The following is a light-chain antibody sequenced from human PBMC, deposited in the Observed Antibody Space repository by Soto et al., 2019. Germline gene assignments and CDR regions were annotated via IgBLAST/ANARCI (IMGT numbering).Light chain of an antibody. Sequence: EIVLTQSPVTLSLSPGERATLSCRASQSIGYYLAWYQEKPGQAPRLLIYDASNRATGIPARFSGSGSGTDFTLTISSLEPEDFAVYYCQQRSNWPPYTFGQGTKLEIK. CDR2: DAS. J-gene: IGKJ2*01. CDR3: QQRSNWPPYT. CDR1: QSIGYY. V-gene: IGKV3-11*01.